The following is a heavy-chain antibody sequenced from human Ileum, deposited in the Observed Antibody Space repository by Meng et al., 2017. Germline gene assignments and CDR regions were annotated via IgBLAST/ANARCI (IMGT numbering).Heavy chain of an antibody. V-gene: IGHV4-4*02. D-gene: IGHD4-23*01. J-gene: IGHJ4*02. CDR1: CGPMTSATY. CDR2: ISHSGSK. Sequence: LRESGPGLGKPSGSLSLTCAVSCGPMTSATYWSWVRLPPGKGLEWIGQISHSGSKFYNPSLTSRVTMSVDKSKSQFSLMMTSVNAADTAVYYCARHGGYYQVFCGQRTLVTVSS. CDR3: ARHGGYYQVF.